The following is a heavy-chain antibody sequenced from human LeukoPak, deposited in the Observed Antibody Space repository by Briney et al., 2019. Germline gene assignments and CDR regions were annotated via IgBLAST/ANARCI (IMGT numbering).Heavy chain of an antibody. D-gene: IGHD4-17*01. CDR2: ISGSGGST. V-gene: IGHV3-23*01. CDR3: AKDVMTTVTYGYYGMDV. CDR1: GFTFSSYA. Sequence: PGGSLRLSCAASGFTFSSYAMSWVRQAPGKGLEWVSAISGSGGSTYYADSVKGRFTISRDNSKNTLYLQMNSLRAEDTAVYYCAKDVMTTVTYGYYGMDVWGQGTTVTVSS. J-gene: IGHJ6*02.